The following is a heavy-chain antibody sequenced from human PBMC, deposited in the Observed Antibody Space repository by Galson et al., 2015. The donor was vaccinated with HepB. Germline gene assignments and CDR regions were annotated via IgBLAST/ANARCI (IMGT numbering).Heavy chain of an antibody. CDR1: GFTFSYYT. J-gene: IGHJ6*02. CDR3: ARDGGRSDYGYYYGMDV. V-gene: IGHV3-21*01. Sequence: SLRLSCAASGFTFSYYTINWVRQAPGKGLEWVSSISGSSTYIYYTDSVWGRFTVSRDNSNDSLYLQMNSLRVEDTAVYYCARDGGRSDYGYYYGMDVWGQGTTVTVAS. D-gene: IGHD4-17*01. CDR2: ISGSSTYI.